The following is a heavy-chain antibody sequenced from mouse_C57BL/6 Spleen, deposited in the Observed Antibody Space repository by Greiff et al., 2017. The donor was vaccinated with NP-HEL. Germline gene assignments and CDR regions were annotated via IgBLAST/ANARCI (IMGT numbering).Heavy chain of an antibody. CDR2: INPNNGGT. V-gene: IGHV1-22*01. CDR3: ARGGDYVHYAMDY. D-gene: IGHD2-4*01. J-gene: IGHJ4*01. CDR1: GYTFTDYN. Sequence: EVQLQQSGPELVKPGASVKMSCKASGYTFTDYNMHWVKQSHGKSLEWIGYINPNNGGTSYNQKFKGKATFTVNTSSSTAYMELRSLTSEDSAVYYCARGGDYVHYAMDYWGQGTSVTVSS.